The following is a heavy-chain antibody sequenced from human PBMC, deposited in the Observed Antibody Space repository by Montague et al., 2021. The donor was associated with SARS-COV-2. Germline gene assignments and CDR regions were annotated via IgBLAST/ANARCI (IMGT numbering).Heavy chain of an antibody. J-gene: IGHJ2*01. Sequence: SETLSPTCSVSGDSISRYYWSWIRQSDGKGLEWIGRIYTGGYVNYNPALQGRVSMSVDTSKSQVSLNVTSVTAADTAVYYCARAIWHLDVWGRGILVTVSS. CDR1: GDSISRYY. CDR2: IYTGGYV. CDR3: ARAIWHLDV. V-gene: IGHV4-4*07.